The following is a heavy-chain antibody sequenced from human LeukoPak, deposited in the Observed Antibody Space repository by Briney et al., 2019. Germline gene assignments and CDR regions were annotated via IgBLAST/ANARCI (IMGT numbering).Heavy chain of an antibody. CDR1: GGTFSSYG. J-gene: IGHJ4*02. V-gene: IGHV1-18*01. CDR3: ASGYCSGGSRYSGFDY. Sequence: ASMKVSCKASGGTFSSYGISWVRQAPGQGLEWMGWISAYNGNTNYAQKLQGRVTMTTDTSTSTAYMELRSLRSDDTAVYYCASGYCSGGSRYSGFDYWGQGTLVTVSS. CDR2: ISAYNGNT. D-gene: IGHD2-15*01.